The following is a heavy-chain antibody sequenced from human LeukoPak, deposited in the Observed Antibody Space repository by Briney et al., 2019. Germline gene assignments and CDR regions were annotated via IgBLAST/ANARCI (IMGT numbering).Heavy chain of an antibody. D-gene: IGHD3-3*01. J-gene: IGHJ4*02. CDR3: ATGIGTLWSGYYHDY. Sequence: SVKVSFKASGGTFSTYAISWVRQAPGQGLEWMGRIIPVLGVANYAQKFQGRVTISADKSTSTAYMEVSSLRSEDTAVYYCATGIGTLWSGYYHDYWGQGTLVTVSS. CDR2: IIPVLGVA. V-gene: IGHV1-69*04. CDR1: GGTFSTYA.